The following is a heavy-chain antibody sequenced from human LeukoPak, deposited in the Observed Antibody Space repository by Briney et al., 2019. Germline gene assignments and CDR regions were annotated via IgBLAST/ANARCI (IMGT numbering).Heavy chain of an antibody. CDR1: GFTFSSYE. V-gene: IGHV3-48*03. CDR3: ARGLVKYCSGGSCPKDY. J-gene: IGHJ4*02. CDR2: ISSSGSTI. D-gene: IGHD2-15*01. Sequence: GGSLRLSCAASGFTFSSYEMNWVGQAPGKGLEWVSYISSSGSTIYYADSVKGRFTISRDNAKNSLYLQMNSLRAEDTAVYYCARGLVKYCSGGSCPKDYWGQGTLVTVSS.